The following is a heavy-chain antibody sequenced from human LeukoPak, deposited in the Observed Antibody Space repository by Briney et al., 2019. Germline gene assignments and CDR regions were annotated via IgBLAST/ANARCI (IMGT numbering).Heavy chain of an antibody. CDR2: IYYCGST. CDR3: ARGGNYYDSSGYYLDSDY. J-gene: IGHJ4*02. Sequence: SETLSLTCTVSGGSISSGDYYWSWIRQPPGKGLEWIGYIYYCGSTYYNPSPKSRVTISVDTSKNQFSLKLSSVTAADTAVYYCARGGNYYDSSGYYLDSDYWGQGTLVTVSS. D-gene: IGHD3-22*01. CDR1: GGSISSGDYY. V-gene: IGHV4-30-4*01.